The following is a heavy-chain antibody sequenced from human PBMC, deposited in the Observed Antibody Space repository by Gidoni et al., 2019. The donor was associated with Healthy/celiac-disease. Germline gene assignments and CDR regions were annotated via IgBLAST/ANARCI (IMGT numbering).Heavy chain of an antibody. Sequence: QVQLVQSGAEVTKPGSSVKVSCKASGGTFSSYAISWVRQAPGQGLEWMGGIIPIFGTANYAQKSQGRVTITADESTSTAYMELSSLRSEDTAVYYCARSFLPSTRGLRFLEAPTYYFDYWGQGTLVTVSS. V-gene: IGHV1-69*01. CDR2: IIPIFGTA. CDR3: ARSFLPSTRGLRFLEAPTYYFDY. J-gene: IGHJ4*02. CDR1: GGTFSSYA. D-gene: IGHD3-3*01.